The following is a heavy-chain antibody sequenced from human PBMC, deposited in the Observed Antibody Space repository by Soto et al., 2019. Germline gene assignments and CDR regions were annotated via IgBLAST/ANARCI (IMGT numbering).Heavy chain of an antibody. J-gene: IGHJ4*02. V-gene: IGHV1-3*01. CDR2: INGGNGNT. CDR3: TRLETDY. CDR1: GYTSTTYT. Sequence: ASVKVSCKASGYTSTTYTMHWVRQAPGQRLEWMGWINGGNGNTKYSQKFQGRVTFTRDTFASTAYMELSSLRFEDTAVYYCTRLETDYWGQGTLVTVSS.